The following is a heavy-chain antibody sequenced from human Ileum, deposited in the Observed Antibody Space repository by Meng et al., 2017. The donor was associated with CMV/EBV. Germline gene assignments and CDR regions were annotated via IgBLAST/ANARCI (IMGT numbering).Heavy chain of an antibody. J-gene: IGHJ5*02. D-gene: IGHD1-7*01. V-gene: IGHV3-30*18. Sequence: GESLKISCAASGFTFSSYEMNWVRQAPGKGLESVTFISYDGVTKYYADSVKGRFTISRDNSNSILYLQMTSLRGEDTGVYYCAKRTGTTIDLWGQGTQVT. CDR2: ISYDGVTK. CDR3: AKRTGTTIDL. CDR1: GFTFSSYE.